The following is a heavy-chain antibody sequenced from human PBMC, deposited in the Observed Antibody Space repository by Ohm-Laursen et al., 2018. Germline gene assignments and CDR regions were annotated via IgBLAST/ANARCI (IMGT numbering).Heavy chain of an antibody. CDR1: GYSISSGYY. J-gene: IGHJ4*02. CDR2: IYHSGST. Sequence: SQTLSLTCAVSGYSISSGYYWGWTRQPPGKGLEWIGSIYHSGSTYYNPSLKRRVTISVDTSKNQFSLKLSSVTAADTAVYYCAKAMYYYDSSGYFPCADYWGQGTLVTVSS. V-gene: IGHV4-38-2*01. CDR3: AKAMYYYDSSGYFPCADY. D-gene: IGHD3-22*01.